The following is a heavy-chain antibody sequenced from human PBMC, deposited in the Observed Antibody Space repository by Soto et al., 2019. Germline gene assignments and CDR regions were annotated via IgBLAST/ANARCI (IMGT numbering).Heavy chain of an antibody. CDR1: GGTFNRYS. D-gene: IGHD2-2*01. Sequence: QVHLVHAGAEVKKPGSSVKVSCRASGGTFNRYSISWVRQAPGQGLEWMGRIIPMFGITNYAQKFQGRVMITADKSANTAYMEVSGLRSEDTAMYYCATFYEGDCTTTTCYGDFDYWGQGTLVTVSS. V-gene: IGHV1-69*02. J-gene: IGHJ4*02. CDR3: ATFYEGDCTTTTCYGDFDY. CDR2: IIPMFGIT.